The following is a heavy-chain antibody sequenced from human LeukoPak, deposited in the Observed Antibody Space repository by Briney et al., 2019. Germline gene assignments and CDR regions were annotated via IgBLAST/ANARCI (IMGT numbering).Heavy chain of an antibody. V-gene: IGHV3-23*01. D-gene: IGHD1-14*01. CDR3: ARDHPRYYYYYGMDV. Sequence: PGGSLRLSCAASGFTFSSYAMSWVRQAPGKGLEWVSAISGSGGSTYYADSVKGRFTISRDNSKNTLYLQMNSLRAEDTAVYYCARDHPRYYYYYGMDVWGQGTTVTVSS. CDR1: GFTFSSYA. CDR2: ISGSGGST. J-gene: IGHJ6*02.